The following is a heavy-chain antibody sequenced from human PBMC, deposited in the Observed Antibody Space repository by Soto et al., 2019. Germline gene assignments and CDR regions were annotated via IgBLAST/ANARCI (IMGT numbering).Heavy chain of an antibody. CDR3: ARDLCWGSNCYYYMDV. Sequence: EVQLVESGGGLVQPGGSLRLSCATSGFILSDCAMNWVRQAPGKGLEWVSYISSSSSVIDYADSVKGRFTVSRDNARNSLDLQMNSLRADDTAVYYCARDLCWGSNCYYYMDVCGEVTTVAVSS. D-gene: IGHD3-10*02. J-gene: IGHJ6*03. CDR1: GFILSDCA. CDR2: ISSSSSVI. V-gene: IGHV3-48*01.